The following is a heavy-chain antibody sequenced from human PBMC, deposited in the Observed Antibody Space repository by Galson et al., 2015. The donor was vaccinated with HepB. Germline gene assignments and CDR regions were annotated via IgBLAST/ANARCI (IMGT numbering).Heavy chain of an antibody. V-gene: IGHV1-8*01. CDR1: GYTFTSYD. Sequence: SVKVSCKASGYTFTSYDINWVRQATGQGLEWMGWMNPNSGNTGYAQKFQGRVTMTRNTSISTAYMELSSLRSEGTAVYYCAREAHSSGYYRAFDIWGQGTMVTVSS. CDR3: AREAHSSGYYRAFDI. J-gene: IGHJ3*02. CDR2: MNPNSGNT. D-gene: IGHD3-22*01.